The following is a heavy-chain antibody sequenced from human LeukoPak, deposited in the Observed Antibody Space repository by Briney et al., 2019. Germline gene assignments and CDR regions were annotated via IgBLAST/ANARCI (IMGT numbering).Heavy chain of an antibody. V-gene: IGHV4-30-2*01. J-gene: IGHJ6*02. D-gene: IGHD3-3*01. Sequence: PSETLSLTCAVSGGSISSGGYSWSWIRQPPGKGLEWIGYIYHSGSTYYNPSLKSRVTISVDTSKNQFSLKLSSVTAADTAVYYCAREARDDFWSGQRGYGMDVWGQGTTVTVSS. CDR1: GGSISSGGYS. CDR3: AREARDDFWSGQRGYGMDV. CDR2: IYHSGST.